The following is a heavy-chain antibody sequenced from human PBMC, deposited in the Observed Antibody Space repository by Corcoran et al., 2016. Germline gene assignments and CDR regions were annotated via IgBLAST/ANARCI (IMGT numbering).Heavy chain of an antibody. CDR1: GYTFTGYY. CDR3: ARDAAVDTAMVQKTDAAYYFDY. V-gene: IGHV1-2*02. CDR2: INPNSGGT. J-gene: IGHJ4*02. D-gene: IGHD5-18*01. Sequence: QVQLVQSGAEVKKPGASVKVSCKASGYTFTGYYMHWVRQAPGQGLEWMGWINPNSGGTNYAQKFQGRVTMTRDTSISTAYMELSRLRADDTAVYYWARDAAVDTAMVQKTDAAYYFDYWGQGTLVTVSS.